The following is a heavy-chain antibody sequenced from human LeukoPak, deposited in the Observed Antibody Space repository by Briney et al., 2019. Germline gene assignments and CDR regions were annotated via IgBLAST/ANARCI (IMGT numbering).Heavy chain of an antibody. J-gene: IGHJ4*02. CDR1: GFTFSSYS. D-gene: IGHD6-6*01. CDR2: ISSSSSTI. Sequence: PGRSLRLSCAASGFTFSSYSMNWVRQAPGKGLEWVSYISSSSSTIYYADTVKGRFTISRDNAENSLYLQMNSLRAEDTAVYYCASGVRLVSNSSFGYWGQGTLVTVSS. CDR3: ASGVRLVSNSSFGY. V-gene: IGHV3-48*01.